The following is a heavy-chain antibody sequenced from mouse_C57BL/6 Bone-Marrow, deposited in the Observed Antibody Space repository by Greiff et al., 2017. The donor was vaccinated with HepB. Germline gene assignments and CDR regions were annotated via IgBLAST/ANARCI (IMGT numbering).Heavy chain of an antibody. CDR3: ARNNYYSNPYYFDY. J-gene: IGHJ2*01. Sequence: QVQLQQSGAELARPGASVKLSCKASGYTFTSYGISWVKQRTGQGLEWIGEIYHRSGNTYYNEKFKGKATLTADKSSSTAYMELRSLKSEDSAVYFCARNNYYSNPYYFDYWGQGTTLTVSS. CDR2: IYHRSGNT. CDR1: GYTFTSYG. V-gene: IGHV1-81*01. D-gene: IGHD2-5*01.